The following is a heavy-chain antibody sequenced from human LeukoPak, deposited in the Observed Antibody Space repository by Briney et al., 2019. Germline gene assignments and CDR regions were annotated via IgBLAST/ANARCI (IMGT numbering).Heavy chain of an antibody. Sequence: GGSLRLSCAASGFTFSSYNMNWVRQAPGKGLEWVSSISTSSSYIYYADSVTGRFTISRDNAKNSLYLQMNSLRAEDTAVYYCARRATTERGHSYGLDYWGQGTLVTVSS. D-gene: IGHD5-18*01. CDR2: ISTSSSYI. J-gene: IGHJ4*02. CDR1: GFTFSSYN. CDR3: ARRATTERGHSYGLDY. V-gene: IGHV3-21*01.